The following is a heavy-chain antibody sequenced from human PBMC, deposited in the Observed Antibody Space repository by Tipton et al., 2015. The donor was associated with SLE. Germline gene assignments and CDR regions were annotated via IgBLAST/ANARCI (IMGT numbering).Heavy chain of an antibody. V-gene: IGHV4-4*08. CDR1: GGPFSSHY. CDR3: ARDWVVGATLDRFDP. D-gene: IGHD1-26*01. Sequence: GLVKPSETLSITCTVSGGPFSSHYWSWIRQPPGKGLEWIGYIYYSGTTYYNPSLNSRFTISVDTSKNQFSLKVTSVTATDTAVYYCARDWVVGATLDRFDPWGQGTLVTVSS. J-gene: IGHJ5*02. CDR2: IYYSGTT.